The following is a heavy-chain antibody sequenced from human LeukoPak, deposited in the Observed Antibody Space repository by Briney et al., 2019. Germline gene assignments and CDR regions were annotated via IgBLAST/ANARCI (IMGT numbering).Heavy chain of an antibody. CDR1: GYTLTELS. D-gene: IGHD3-10*01. J-gene: IGHJ4*02. Sequence: ASVKVSCKVSGYTLTELSMHWVRRAPGKGLEWMGGFDPEDGETIYAQKFQGRVTMTEDTSTDTAYMELSSLRSEDTAVYYCATAVTMVRGVIDFDYWGQGTLVTVSS. V-gene: IGHV1-24*01. CDR3: ATAVTMVRGVIDFDY. CDR2: FDPEDGET.